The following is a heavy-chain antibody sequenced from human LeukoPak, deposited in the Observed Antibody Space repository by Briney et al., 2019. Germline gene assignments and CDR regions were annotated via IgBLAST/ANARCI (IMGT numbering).Heavy chain of an antibody. V-gene: IGHV4-59*01. CDR3: AFSGSYGALDYAFDI. Sequence: SETLSLTCTVSGGSISSYDWSWIRQPPGKGLEWIGYIYYSGSTNYNPSLKSRVTISVDTSKNQFSLKLSSVTAADTAVYYCAFSGSYGALDYAFDIWGQGTMVTVSS. CDR2: IYYSGST. D-gene: IGHD1-26*01. J-gene: IGHJ3*02. CDR1: GGSISSYD.